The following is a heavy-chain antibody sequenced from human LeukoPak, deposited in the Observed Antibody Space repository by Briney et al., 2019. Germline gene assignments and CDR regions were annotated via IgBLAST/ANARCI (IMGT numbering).Heavy chain of an antibody. D-gene: IGHD3-3*01. CDR2: INHSGST. CDR3: ARTGSGYYVDY. J-gene: IGHJ4*02. V-gene: IGHV4-34*01. CDR1: GGSFSGYY. Sequence: SETLSLTCAVYGGSFSGYYWSWIRQPRGKGLEWIGEINHSGSTNYNPSLKSRVTISVDTSKNQFSLKLSSVTAADTAVYYCARTGSGYYVDYWGQGTLVTVSS.